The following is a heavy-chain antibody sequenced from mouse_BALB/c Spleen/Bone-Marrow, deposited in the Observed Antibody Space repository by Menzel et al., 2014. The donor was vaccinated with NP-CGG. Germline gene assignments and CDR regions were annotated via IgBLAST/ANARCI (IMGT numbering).Heavy chain of an antibody. CDR3: ARYDGYSDNAMDY. V-gene: IGHV7-3*02. CDR2: IRNKANGYTT. J-gene: IGHJ4*01. D-gene: IGHD2-3*01. Sequence: EVQAVESGGGLVQPGSSLRLSCATSRFTFTDYYMNWVRQPPGKALEWLGFIRNKANGYTTEFSASVKGRFTISRDNSQSILYLQMNTLRAEDSATYYCARYDGYSDNAMDYWGQGTSVTVSS. CDR1: RFTFTDYY.